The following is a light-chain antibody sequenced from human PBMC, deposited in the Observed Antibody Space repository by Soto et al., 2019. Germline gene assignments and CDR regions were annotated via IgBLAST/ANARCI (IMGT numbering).Light chain of an antibody. CDR1: QSIGTW. V-gene: IGKV1-39*01. Sequence: DIQVTQSPSTLSASVGDRVTITCGASQSIGTWLAWYQQKPGKAPKLLIYAASSLQSGVPSRFSGSRSGPDFTLTISSLQPEDFATYYCQQSYSSPPTFGQGTKGDIK. CDR3: QQSYSSPPT. J-gene: IGKJ1*01. CDR2: AAS.